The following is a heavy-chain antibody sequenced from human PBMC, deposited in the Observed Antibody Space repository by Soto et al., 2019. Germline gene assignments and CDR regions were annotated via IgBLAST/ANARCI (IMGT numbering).Heavy chain of an antibody. V-gene: IGHV3-23*01. Sequence: PGGSLRLSCAASGFTFSSYAMSWVRQAPGKGLEWVSAISGSGGSTYYADSVKGRFTISRDNSKNTLYLQMNSLRAEDTAVYYCAKSRALRYFGRFPPPLYYYGMDVWGQGTTVTVSS. D-gene: IGHD3-9*01. J-gene: IGHJ6*02. CDR2: ISGSGGST. CDR1: GFTFSSYA. CDR3: AKSRALRYFGRFPPPLYYYGMDV.